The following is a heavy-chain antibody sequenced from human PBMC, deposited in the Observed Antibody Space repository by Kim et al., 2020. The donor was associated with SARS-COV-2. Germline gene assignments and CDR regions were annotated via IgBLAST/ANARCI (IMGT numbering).Heavy chain of an antibody. V-gene: IGHV5-51*01. CDR1: GYSFTSYW. D-gene: IGHD2-2*01. CDR3: ASQRSYCSSTSCLRSYGMDV. CDR2: IYPVDSDT. J-gene: IGHJ6*02. Sequence: GESLKISCKGSGYSFTSYWIGWVRQMPGKGLEWMGIIYPVDSDTRYSPSFQGQVTISADKSISTAYLQWSSLKASDTAMYYCASQRSYCSSTSCLRSYGMDVWGQGTTVTVSS.